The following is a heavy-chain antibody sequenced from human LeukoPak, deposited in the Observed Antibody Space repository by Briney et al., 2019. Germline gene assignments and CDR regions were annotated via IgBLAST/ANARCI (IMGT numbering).Heavy chain of an antibody. J-gene: IGHJ3*02. CDR3: ARDYGSSWGDDAFDI. D-gene: IGHD6-13*01. CDR2: INHSGST. Sequence: SDTLSLTCAVYGGSFSGYYWSWIRQPPGKGLEWIGEINHSGSTNYNPSLKSRVTISVDTSKNQFSLKLSSVTAADTAVYYCARDYGSSWGDDAFDIWGQGTMVTVSS. V-gene: IGHV4-34*01. CDR1: GGSFSGYY.